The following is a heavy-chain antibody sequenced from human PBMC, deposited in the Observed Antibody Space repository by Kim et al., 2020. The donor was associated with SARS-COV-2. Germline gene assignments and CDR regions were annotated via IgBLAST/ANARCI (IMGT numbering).Heavy chain of an antibody. CDR3: DASDY. Sequence: GGSLRLSCAASGFTFSRFAMSWARQAPGKGLEWVSTISDSGARTHYADSVRGRFTISRDNYKSTLFLQMNNLRVEDTAVYYCDASDYWGQGSLVTVSS. J-gene: IGHJ4*02. CDR1: GFTFSRFA. V-gene: IGHV3-23*01. CDR2: ISDSGART.